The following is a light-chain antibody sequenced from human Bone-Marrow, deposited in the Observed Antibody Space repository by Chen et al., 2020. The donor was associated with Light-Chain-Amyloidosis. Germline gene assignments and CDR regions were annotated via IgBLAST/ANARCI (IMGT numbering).Light chain of an antibody. CDR3: SSYTITNTLV. CDR2: EVT. CDR1: SRDVGGDNH. Sequence: QSALTQPASVSGSPGQSIPISCTGTSRDVGGDNHVSWYQQHPDKAPKLMMYEVTNRPSWVPDRYAGSKSDNTASLTISGRQTEDEADYFCSSYTITNTLVFGSGTRVTVL. J-gene: IGLJ1*01. V-gene: IGLV2-14*01.